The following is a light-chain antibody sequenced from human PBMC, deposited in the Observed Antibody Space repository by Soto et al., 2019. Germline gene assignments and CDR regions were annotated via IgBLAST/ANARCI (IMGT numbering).Light chain of an antibody. J-gene: IGLJ1*01. CDR3: RSYTSSSTYV. Sequence: VLTQPASVSGSPGQSITISCTGTSSDVGGYNYVSWYQQHPGKAPKLMIYEVTNRPSGVSNRFSGSKSGNTASLTISGLQAEDEADYYCRSYTSSSTYVFGTGTKVTVL. CDR1: SSDVGGYNY. CDR2: EVT. V-gene: IGLV2-14*01.